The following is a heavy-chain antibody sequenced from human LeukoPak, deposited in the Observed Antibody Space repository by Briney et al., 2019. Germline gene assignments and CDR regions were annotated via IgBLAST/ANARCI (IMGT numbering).Heavy chain of an antibody. CDR1: EFTFSSYS. CDR2: ISSSSSTI. V-gene: IGHV3-48*02. J-gene: IGHJ4*02. D-gene: IGHD2-21*01. Sequence: GGSLRLSCAASEFTFSSYSMNWVRQAPGKGLEWVSYISSSSSTIYYADTVKGRFTISRDNAKNSLYLQMNGLRDEDTAVYYCARLLGRSFDYWGQGTLVTVSS. CDR3: ARLLGRSFDY.